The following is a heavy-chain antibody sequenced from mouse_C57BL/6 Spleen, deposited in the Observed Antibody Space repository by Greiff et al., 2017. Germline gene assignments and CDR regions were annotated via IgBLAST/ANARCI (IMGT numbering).Heavy chain of an antibody. Sequence: LVESGPELVKPGASVKISCKASGYAFSSSWMNWVKQRPGKGLEWIGRIYPGDGDTNYNGKFKGKATLTADKSSSTAYMQLSSLTSEDSAVYFCARYYGNPYWYFDVWGTGTTVTVSS. CDR3: ARYYGNPYWYFDV. CDR1: GYAFSSSW. D-gene: IGHD2-1*01. V-gene: IGHV1-82*01. CDR2: IYPGDGDT. J-gene: IGHJ1*03.